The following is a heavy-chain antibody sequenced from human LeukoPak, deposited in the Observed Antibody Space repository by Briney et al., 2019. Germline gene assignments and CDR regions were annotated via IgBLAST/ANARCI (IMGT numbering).Heavy chain of an antibody. CDR2: IYYTGST. CDR3: ARARGPSLGSAYDY. V-gene: IGHV4-31*03. CDR1: GGSISSSSYS. J-gene: IGHJ4*02. Sequence: PSETLSLTCTVSGGSISSSSYSWTWIRQHSGKGLEWIGYIYYTGSTYYNPSLKSRVTISVDTSKNQFSLKLSSVTAADTAVYYCARARGPSLGSAYDYWGQETLVTVSS. D-gene: IGHD3-22*01.